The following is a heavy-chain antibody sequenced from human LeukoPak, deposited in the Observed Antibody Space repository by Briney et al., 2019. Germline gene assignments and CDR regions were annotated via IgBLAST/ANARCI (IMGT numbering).Heavy chain of an antibody. CDR1: VFSFTMYG. CDR3: AKDQIGWAPGYVSGPLDQ. V-gene: IGHV3-30*18. J-gene: IGHJ4*02. Sequence: PGGSLRLSCAASVFSFTMYGIHSVRQAPGKGLEGVAVISTDGNNEYYANSVKGRFTISRDNSKNTVYLQMTSLRTEDTAVYYCAKDQIGWAPGYVSGPLDQWGQGTLVTVSS. D-gene: IGHD6-19*01. CDR2: ISTDGNNE.